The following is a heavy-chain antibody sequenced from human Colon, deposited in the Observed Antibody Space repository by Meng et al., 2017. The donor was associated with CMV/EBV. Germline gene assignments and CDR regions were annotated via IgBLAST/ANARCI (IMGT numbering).Heavy chain of an antibody. D-gene: IGHD3-3*01. CDR3: ARKSTVFGVAGEEAFDV. V-gene: IGHV3-23*01. Sequence: GESLKISCAASGFPFTEFAMTWVRQAPGKGLEWVSGISASGGSTYYADSVKGRFTVSRDNGKNTQYLQINSLTVEDTAVYYCARKSTVFGVAGEEAFDVWGQGTVVTVSS. CDR2: ISASGGST. CDR1: GFPFTEFA. J-gene: IGHJ3*01.